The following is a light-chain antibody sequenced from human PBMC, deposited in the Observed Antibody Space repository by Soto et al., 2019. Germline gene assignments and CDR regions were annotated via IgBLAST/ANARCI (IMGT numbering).Light chain of an antibody. CDR1: SSDGGGYNY. Sequence: SVLNQPASGSGSPGQSLTISCPGTSSDGGGYNYVSRDQQHPGKNPKLMIYDVSNRPSGVSNRFSGSKSGDTASLTISGLQAEVEADYYCSSYTSSITAVFGTGTKVTVL. CDR3: SSYTSSITAV. CDR2: DVS. J-gene: IGLJ1*01. V-gene: IGLV2-14*01.